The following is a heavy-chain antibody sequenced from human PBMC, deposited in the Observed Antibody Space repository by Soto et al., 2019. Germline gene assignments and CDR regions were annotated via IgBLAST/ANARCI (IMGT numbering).Heavy chain of an antibody. CDR2: IYYSGST. CDR1: GGSISSGGYY. V-gene: IGHV4-31*01. CDR3: ARDSRFRLDGMDV. D-gene: IGHD3-10*01. Sequence: SETLSLTCTVSGGSISSGGYYWSWIRQHPGKGLEWIGYIYYSGSTYYNPSLKSQVTISVDTSKNQFSLKLSSVTAADTAVYYCARDSRFRLDGMDVWGQGTTVTVSS. J-gene: IGHJ6*02.